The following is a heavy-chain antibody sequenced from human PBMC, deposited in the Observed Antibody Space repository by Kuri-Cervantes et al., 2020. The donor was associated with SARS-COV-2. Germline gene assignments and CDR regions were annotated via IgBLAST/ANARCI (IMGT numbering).Heavy chain of an antibody. CDR1: EFTFSSYG. CDR3: ARDSSIVVGRKGYYGMDV. CDR2: IWSDGTNK. V-gene: IGHV3-33*01. J-gene: IGHJ6*02. Sequence: LSLTCAASEFTFSSYGMHWVRQAPGKGLEWVAVIWSDGTNKYYADSAKGRFTISRDNAKNSLYLQMNSLRVEDTAVYYCARDSSIVVGRKGYYGMDVWGQGTTVTVSS. D-gene: IGHD2-2*01.